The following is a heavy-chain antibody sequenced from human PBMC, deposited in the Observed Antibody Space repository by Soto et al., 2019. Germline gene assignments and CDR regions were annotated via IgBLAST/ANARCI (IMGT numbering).Heavy chain of an antibody. J-gene: IGHJ6*02. V-gene: IGHV4-59*01. Sequence: SETLSLTCTVSGGSISGYYWSWIRQPPGKGLEWIGNVYYSGGAKYNPSVKRRVSISVDTSKNQFSLNLSSVTSADTAVYYCTRDGDGRMTTNPYYYYGMDVWGPGITVTVSS. D-gene: IGHD2-21*02. CDR3: TRDGDGRMTTNPYYYYGMDV. CDR2: VYYSGGA. CDR1: GGSISGYY.